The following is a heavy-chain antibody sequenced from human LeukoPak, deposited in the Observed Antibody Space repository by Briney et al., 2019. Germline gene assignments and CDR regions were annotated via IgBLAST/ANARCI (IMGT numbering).Heavy chain of an antibody. CDR2: IYPGDSDT. D-gene: IGHD6-19*01. Sequence: GESLQISCKGSGYSFTSYWIGWVRHMPAKGLEGMGIIYPGDSDTRYSPSFQGQVTISADKSISIAYLQWSSLKASDTAMYYCARRSSGWYGDYWGQGTLVTVSS. CDR1: GYSFTSYW. J-gene: IGHJ4*02. V-gene: IGHV5-51*01. CDR3: ARRSSGWYGDY.